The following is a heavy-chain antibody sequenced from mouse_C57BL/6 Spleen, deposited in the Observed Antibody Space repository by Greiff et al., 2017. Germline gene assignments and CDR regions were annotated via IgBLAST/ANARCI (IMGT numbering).Heavy chain of an antibody. J-gene: IGHJ2*01. CDR3: ARATTVVANFDY. V-gene: IGHV1-80*01. D-gene: IGHD1-1*01. CDR2: IYPGDGDT. CDR1: GYAFSSYW. Sequence: LQESGAELVKPGASVKISCKASGYAFSSYWMNWVKQRPGKGLEWIGQIYPGDGDTNYNGKFKGKATLTADKSSSTAYMQLSSLTSEDSAVYFCARATTVVANFDYWGQGTTLTVSS.